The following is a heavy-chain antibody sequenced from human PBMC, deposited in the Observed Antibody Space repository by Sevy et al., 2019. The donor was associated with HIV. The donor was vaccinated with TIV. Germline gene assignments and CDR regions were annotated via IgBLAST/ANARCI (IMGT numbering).Heavy chain of an antibody. Sequence: GGSLRLSCSASGFIFSDYAMQWVRQAPGKGLEWVAVISSDGSNEYYVDSVKGRFTISRDNSKNTLSLQMNSLRREDTALYYCATAASYGRGWSHYYMEDWGKGTTVTVSS. D-gene: IGHD6-19*01. CDR1: GFIFSDYA. CDR3: ATAASYGRGWSHYYMED. CDR2: ISSDGSNE. V-gene: IGHV3-30-3*01. J-gene: IGHJ6*03.